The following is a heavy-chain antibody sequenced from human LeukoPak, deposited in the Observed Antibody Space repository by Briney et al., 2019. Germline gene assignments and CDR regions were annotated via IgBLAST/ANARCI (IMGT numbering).Heavy chain of an antibody. Sequence: GGSLRLSCAASGFTFSRYAMNWVRQAPGKGLEWVSSISGSGDSPYYADSVKGRFTISRDNAKNTLYLQMNSLRAEDTAVYYCARFGGSGWSLDYWGQGTLVTVSS. CDR1: GFTFSRYA. CDR3: ARFGGSGWSLDY. CDR2: ISGSGDSP. D-gene: IGHD6-19*01. V-gene: IGHV3-23*01. J-gene: IGHJ4*02.